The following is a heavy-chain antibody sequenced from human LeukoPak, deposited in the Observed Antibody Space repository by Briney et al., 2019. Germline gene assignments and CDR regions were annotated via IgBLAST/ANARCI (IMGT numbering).Heavy chain of an antibody. V-gene: IGHV3-7*01. CDR1: GFTFSSYW. CDR2: IRQDGSQK. CDR3: ARDFTVGATRG. Sequence: GGSLRLSCAASGFTFSSYWMSWVRQAPGKGLEWVATIRQDGSQKYYVDSVRGRFTISRDNAKNSLYLQMNSLRAEDTAVYYCARDFTVGATRGWGQGTLVTVSS. J-gene: IGHJ4*02. D-gene: IGHD1-26*01.